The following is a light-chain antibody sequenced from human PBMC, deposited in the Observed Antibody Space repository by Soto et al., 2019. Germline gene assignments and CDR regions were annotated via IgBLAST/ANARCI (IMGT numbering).Light chain of an antibody. V-gene: IGLV2-14*01. CDR2: GVR. J-gene: IGLJ1*01. CDR3: RRFTPNXVYV. Sequence: QSVLTQPPSVSWCSGRSMTICCARNSNEIGSYEYVSWYQQHPGKAPRLLIYGVRNRPSGIPSRFYASKSGLTASLNISGLQGEDEADYYSRRFTPNXVYVVGPGTKVX. CDR1: SNEIGSYEY.